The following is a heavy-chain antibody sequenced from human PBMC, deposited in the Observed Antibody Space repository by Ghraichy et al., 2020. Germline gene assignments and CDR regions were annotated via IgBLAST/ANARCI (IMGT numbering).Heavy chain of an antibody. Sequence: GGSLGLSCAASGFTFSSYGMHWVRQAPGKGLEWVAFIRYDGSNKYYADSVKGRFTISRDNSKNTLYLQMNSLRAEDTAVYYCAKGDDYGDYGAFDIWGQGTMVTVSS. CDR3: AKGDDYGDYGAFDI. J-gene: IGHJ3*02. V-gene: IGHV3-30*02. D-gene: IGHD4-17*01. CDR2: IRYDGSNK. CDR1: GFTFSSYG.